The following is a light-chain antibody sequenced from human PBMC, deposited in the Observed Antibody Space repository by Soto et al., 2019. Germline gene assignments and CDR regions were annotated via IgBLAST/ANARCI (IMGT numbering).Light chain of an antibody. V-gene: IGKV3-20*01. J-gene: IGKJ1*01. Sequence: EIGLTQSPGTLSLSTGXRATLSCRASQSIISNYLAWYQQKPGHAPRLLIYAASSRATGIPDRFSGRGSVTDFTLTISRLWPEDFAVYYCQQYGYSPLTFGQGTMVDI. CDR1: QSIISNY. CDR3: QQYGYSPLT. CDR2: AAS.